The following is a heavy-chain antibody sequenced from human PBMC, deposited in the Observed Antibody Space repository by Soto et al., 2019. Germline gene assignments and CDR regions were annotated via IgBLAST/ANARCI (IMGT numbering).Heavy chain of an antibody. CDR3: ARDIDYYDSSGYPYRDY. Sequence: GGSLRLSCAASGFTFNSDAMGWVRQAPGKGLEWVSYISSSSSTIYYADSVKGRFTISRDNAKNSLYLQMNSLRDEDTAVYYCARDIDYYDSSGYPYRDYWGQGTLVTVSS. V-gene: IGHV3-48*02. CDR1: GFTFNSDA. J-gene: IGHJ4*02. CDR2: ISSSSSTI. D-gene: IGHD3-22*01.